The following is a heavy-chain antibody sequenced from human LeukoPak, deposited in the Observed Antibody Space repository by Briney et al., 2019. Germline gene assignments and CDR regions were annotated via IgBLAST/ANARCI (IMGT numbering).Heavy chain of an antibody. Sequence: PGGSLRLSCAASGFTFSSYSMSWVRQAPGKGLEWVSAISGSDGNTFYTDSVKGRFTISRDNSKNTLSLQMNSLRVEDTAVYYCAKDGRGGRGIQLWVPFDYWGQGTLVTVSS. CDR3: AKDGRGGRGIQLWVPFDY. V-gene: IGHV3-23*01. J-gene: IGHJ4*02. CDR1: GFTFSSYS. CDR2: ISGSDGNT. D-gene: IGHD5-18*01.